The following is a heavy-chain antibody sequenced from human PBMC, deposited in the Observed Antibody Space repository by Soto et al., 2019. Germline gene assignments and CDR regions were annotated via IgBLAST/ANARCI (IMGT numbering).Heavy chain of an antibody. V-gene: IGHV3-33*01. J-gene: IGHJ4*02. CDR2: IWNDGSNE. Sequence: GRSLRLSCEASGFNFSSYGIHWVRQAPGKGLEWVAIIWNDGSNEYYADSVKGRFTISRDNSKNTVYLQVSKLRAEDTAVYFCARDQTDSGGYSDSWGQGTLVTVPQ. CDR3: ARDQTDSGGYSDS. CDR1: GFNFSSYG. D-gene: IGHD3-22*01.